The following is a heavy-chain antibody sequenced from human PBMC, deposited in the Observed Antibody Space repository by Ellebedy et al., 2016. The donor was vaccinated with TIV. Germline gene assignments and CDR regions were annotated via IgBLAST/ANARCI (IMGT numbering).Heavy chain of an antibody. V-gene: IGHV1-8*01. Sequence: ASVKVSCKASGYTFTSYDINWVRQATGQGLEWMGWMNPNSGNTGYAQKFQGRVTMTRNTSISTAYMELSSLRSEDTAVYYCARGLGYCSSTSCPSPQMDVWGQGTTVTVSS. CDR1: GYTFTSYD. D-gene: IGHD2-2*01. J-gene: IGHJ6*02. CDR3: ARGLGYCSSTSCPSPQMDV. CDR2: MNPNSGNT.